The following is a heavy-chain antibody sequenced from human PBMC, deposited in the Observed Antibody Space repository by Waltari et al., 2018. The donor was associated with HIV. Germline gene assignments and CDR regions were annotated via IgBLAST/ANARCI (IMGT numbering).Heavy chain of an antibody. CDR1: GFSVSNHW. CDR2: LNSEGRSR. D-gene: IGHD3-9*01. CDR3: ARATLYLDFTTFDGDYYFDV. J-gene: IGHJ4*02. V-gene: IGHV3-74*01. Sequence: VQLVESGGGSIKTGGSLRLSCTASGFSVSNHWMDWVRQGPGKGLVWVARLNSEGRSRNYGDDVNGRFVISRDNARNTVYLQLNSLRVVEMAMYFCARATLYLDFTTFDGDYYFDVWGRGTRFVVSS.